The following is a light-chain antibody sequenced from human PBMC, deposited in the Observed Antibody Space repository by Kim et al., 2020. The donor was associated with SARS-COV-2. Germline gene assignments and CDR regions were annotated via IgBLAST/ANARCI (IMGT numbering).Light chain of an antibody. J-gene: IGLJ3*02. Sequence: PGQSVTISCSGSNSNIGSNTVNWYQQVPGTAPKLLIYSNNQRPSGVPDRFSGSKSGTSASLAISGLQSDDEADYYCAVWDDSLKGVFGGGTQLTVL. CDR2: SNN. CDR3: AVWDDSLKGV. CDR1: NSNIGSNT. V-gene: IGLV1-44*01.